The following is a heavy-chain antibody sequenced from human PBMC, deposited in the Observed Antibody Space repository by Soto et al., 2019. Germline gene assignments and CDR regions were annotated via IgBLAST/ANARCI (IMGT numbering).Heavy chain of an antibody. J-gene: IGHJ6*02. D-gene: IGHD3-3*01. V-gene: IGHV4-30-4*01. Sequence: SETLSLTCTVSGGSISSGDYYWSCIRQPPGKGLEWIGDIYYSGSTYYNPCLKSRGTISVDTSKNQFSLKLGSVTAADTAVYYCAPAPSRWLLSVDVARDTVCGTDVWGPGTTVTVSS. CDR1: GGSISSGDYY. CDR3: APAPSRWLLSVDVARDTVCGTDV. CDR2: IYYSGST.